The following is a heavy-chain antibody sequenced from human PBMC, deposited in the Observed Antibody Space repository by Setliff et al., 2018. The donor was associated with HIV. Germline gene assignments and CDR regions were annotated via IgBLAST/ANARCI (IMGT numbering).Heavy chain of an antibody. CDR2: INHSGST. CDR1: GGSFSGYY. CDR3: ARDPWVRGVIMAPDY. Sequence: SETLSLTCAVYGGSFSGYYWSWIRQPPGKGLEWIGEINHSGSTNYNPSLQSRVTISVDTSKNQFSLKLSSVTAADTAVYYCARDPWVRGVIMAPDYWGQGTLVTVSS. J-gene: IGHJ4*02. V-gene: IGHV4-34*01. D-gene: IGHD3-10*01.